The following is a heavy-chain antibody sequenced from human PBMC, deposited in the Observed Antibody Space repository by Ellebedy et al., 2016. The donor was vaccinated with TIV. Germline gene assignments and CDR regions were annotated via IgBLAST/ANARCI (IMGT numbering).Heavy chain of an antibody. Sequence: PGGSLRLSCAASGFTSSNYWMTWVRQAPGKGQEWVAHIKQDGSEREYVDSGKGRFTISRDNAKNSLYLQMDSLRAEDAAIYYCARTGGFGKLPLDFWGQGILVTVSS. V-gene: IGHV3-7*01. CDR2: IKQDGSER. J-gene: IGHJ4*02. CDR1: GFTSSNYW. D-gene: IGHD3-10*01. CDR3: ARTGGFGKLPLDF.